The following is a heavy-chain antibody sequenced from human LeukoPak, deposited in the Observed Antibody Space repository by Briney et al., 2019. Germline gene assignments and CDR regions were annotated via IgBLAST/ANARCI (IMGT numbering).Heavy chain of an antibody. V-gene: IGHV1-18*01. CDR2: ISAYNGNT. J-gene: IGHJ6*02. CDR3: ARDGYYYDSSGYPGGQTSYYYYGMDV. Sequence: ASVKVSCKASGYTFTSYGISWVRQAPGQGLEWMGWISAYNGNTNYAQKPQGRVTMTTDTSTSTAYMELRSLRSDDTAVYYCARDGYYYDSSGYPGGQTSYYYYGMDVWGQGTTVTVSS. CDR1: GYTFTSYG. D-gene: IGHD3-22*01.